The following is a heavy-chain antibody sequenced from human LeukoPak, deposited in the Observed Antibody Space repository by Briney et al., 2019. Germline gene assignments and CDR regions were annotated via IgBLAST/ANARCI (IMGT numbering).Heavy chain of an antibody. V-gene: IGHV4-59*01. Sequence: SETLSLTCTVSGGSINSYYWSWIRQPPGKGLEWIGYIYYRGNTNYNPSLKSRVTVSLDTSMNQFSLKLSSVTAADTAVYYCARVAPLGGYSFDAFDIWGQGTMVTASS. CDR2: IYYRGNT. J-gene: IGHJ3*02. CDR1: GGSINSYY. D-gene: IGHD5-18*01. CDR3: ARVAPLGGYSFDAFDI.